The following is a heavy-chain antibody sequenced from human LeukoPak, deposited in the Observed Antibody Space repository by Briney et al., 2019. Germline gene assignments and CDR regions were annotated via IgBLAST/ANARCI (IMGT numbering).Heavy chain of an antibody. V-gene: IGHV3-7*01. CDR2: RKQGGSEN. CDR1: GFTFSRHW. Sequence: GGSLRLSCAASGFTFSRHWMSWVRQAPGKGLEWVATRKQGGSENYYVDSVKGRFAISRDDANNSLYLQMNGLRVEDTALYYCVRGPHYGAYTDYFDYWGQGTLVTVSS. J-gene: IGHJ4*02. CDR3: VRGPHYGAYTDYFDY. D-gene: IGHD4-17*01.